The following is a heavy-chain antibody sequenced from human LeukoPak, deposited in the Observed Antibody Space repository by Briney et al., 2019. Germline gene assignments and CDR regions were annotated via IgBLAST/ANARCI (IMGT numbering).Heavy chain of an antibody. J-gene: IGHJ6*02. Sequence: GRSLRLSCAASGFTFSSYGMHWVRQAPGKGLEWVAVIWYDGSNKYYADSAKGRFTISRDNSKNTLYLQMNSLRAEDTAVYYCARDLSVTMVRGVIITAYYYYGMDVWGQGTTVTVSS. CDR1: GFTFSSYG. CDR3: ARDLSVTMVRGVIITAYYYYGMDV. D-gene: IGHD3-10*01. V-gene: IGHV3-33*01. CDR2: IWYDGSNK.